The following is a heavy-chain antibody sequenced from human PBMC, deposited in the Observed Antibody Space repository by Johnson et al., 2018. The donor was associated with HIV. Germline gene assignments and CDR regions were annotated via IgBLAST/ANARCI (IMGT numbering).Heavy chain of an antibody. CDR3: ASLPGDAFDI. CDR2: ISYDGSNK. CDR1: GFTFSSYA. J-gene: IGHJ3*02. Sequence: VQLVESGGGLVKPGGSLRLSCAASGFTFSSYAMHWVRQAPGKGLEWVAVISYDGSNKYYADSVKGRFTISRDNSKNTLYLQMNSLRAEDTAVYYCASLPGDAFDIWGQGTMVTVSS. V-gene: IGHV3-30-3*01. D-gene: IGHD2-2*01.